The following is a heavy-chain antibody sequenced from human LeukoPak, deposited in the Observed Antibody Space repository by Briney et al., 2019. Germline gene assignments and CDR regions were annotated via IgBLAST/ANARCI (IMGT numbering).Heavy chain of an antibody. CDR2: IYPGDSDA. V-gene: IGHV5-51*01. D-gene: IGHD1-26*01. CDR3: ARGVGPALHRYAFDI. Sequence: GESPKISCRGSEYSFSNYWIGWVRQMPGKGLEWMGIIYPGDSDARYSPSFQGQVTISADKSISTAYLQWSSLKASDTAMYYCARGVGPALHRYAFDIWGQGTMVTVSS. J-gene: IGHJ3*02. CDR1: EYSFSNYW.